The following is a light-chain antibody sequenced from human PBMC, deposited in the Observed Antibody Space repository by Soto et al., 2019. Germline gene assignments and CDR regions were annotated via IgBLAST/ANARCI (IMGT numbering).Light chain of an antibody. Sequence: DIQMTQSPSTLSASVGDRVTITCRASQSISSWLAWYQQKPGKAPKLLIYDASSLESGVPSRFSGSGSGTEFTLTISSLQREDFATYYCQQYTSYSQYTFGQGTRLEIK. CDR1: QSISSW. CDR3: QQYTSYSQYT. V-gene: IGKV1-5*01. CDR2: DAS. J-gene: IGKJ5*01.